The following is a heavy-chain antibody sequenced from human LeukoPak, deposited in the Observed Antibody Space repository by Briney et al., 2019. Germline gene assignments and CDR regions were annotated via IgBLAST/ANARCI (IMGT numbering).Heavy chain of an antibody. J-gene: IGHJ4*02. V-gene: IGHV4-34*01. CDR2: INHSGST. CDR1: EFTISNNY. Sequence: GSLRLSCTASEFTISNNYMSWVRQPPGKGLEWIGEINHSGSTNYNPSLKSRVTISVDTSKNQFSLKLSSVTAADTAVYYCARGGLHLNWGQGTLVTVSS. CDR3: ARGGLHLN.